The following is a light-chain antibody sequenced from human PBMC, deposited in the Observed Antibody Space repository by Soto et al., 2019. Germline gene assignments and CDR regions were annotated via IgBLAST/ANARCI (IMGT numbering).Light chain of an antibody. V-gene: IGKV2-30*01. J-gene: IGKJ5*01. CDR3: MQGTHWPLT. CDR1: QSLVYSDGNTY. CDR2: KIS. Sequence: VVMTQSPLSLPVTLGQPASISCSSSQSLVYSDGNTYLTWFQQRPGQSPRRLIYKISDRDSGVPDRFSGSGSATDFTLKISRVEAEDVGVYYCMQGTHWPLTFGQGTRLEIK.